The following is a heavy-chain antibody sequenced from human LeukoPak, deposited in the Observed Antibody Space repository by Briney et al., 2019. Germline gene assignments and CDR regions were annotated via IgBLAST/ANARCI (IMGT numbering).Heavy chain of an antibody. CDR1: GFTLSNYW. Sequence: TGGSLRLSCAASGFTLSNYWMAWVRQAPGKELEWVASIKDDGSQQWHVDSVRGRFTISRDNAKNSLYLHMNSLRAEDTAVYYCARFKLYHGAFDVWGQGTMVTVSS. CDR2: IKDDGSQQ. J-gene: IGHJ3*01. CDR3: ARFKLYHGAFDV. D-gene: IGHD2-2*01. V-gene: IGHV3-7*01.